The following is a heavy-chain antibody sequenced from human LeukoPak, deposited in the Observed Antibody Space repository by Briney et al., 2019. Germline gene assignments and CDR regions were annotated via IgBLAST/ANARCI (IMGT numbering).Heavy chain of an antibody. CDR3: ARVGGESSGYYPRIRAFDY. CDR2: MYPRNSDT. Sequence: GESLKISCKGSGYNFTNYWIGWVRQMPGKGLEWMGIMYPRNSDTRYSPSFQGQVTISADKSISTAYLQWNSLRASDTAMYYCARVGGESSGYYPRIRAFDYWGQGTLVTVSS. V-gene: IGHV5-51*01. CDR1: GYNFTNYW. D-gene: IGHD3-22*01. J-gene: IGHJ4*02.